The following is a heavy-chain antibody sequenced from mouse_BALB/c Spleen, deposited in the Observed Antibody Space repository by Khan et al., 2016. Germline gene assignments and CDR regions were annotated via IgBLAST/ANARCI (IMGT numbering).Heavy chain of an antibody. Sequence: QIQLVQSGPEMKKPGETVKISCMASGYTFTNYGVNLVKQAPGKGLKWLGWINTYTGQPTYGDDFKGRFAFSLETSASTAYLQINNLENEDTATYFCARLYLYYTMDYWGHGTSVTVSS. V-gene: IGHV9-3-1*01. CDR1: GYTFTNYG. CDR3: ARLYLYYTMDY. CDR2: INTYTGQP. J-gene: IGHJ4*01.